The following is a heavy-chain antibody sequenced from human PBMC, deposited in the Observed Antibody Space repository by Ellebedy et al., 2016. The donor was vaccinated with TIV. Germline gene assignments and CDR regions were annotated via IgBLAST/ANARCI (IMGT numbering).Heavy chain of an antibody. Sequence: GESLKIFXAASGFTFSSYSMNWVRQAPGKGLEWVSSISSSSSYIYYADSVKGRFTISRDNAKNSLYLQMNSLRAEDTAVYYCARDYAEPVPAFDYWGQGTLVTVSS. J-gene: IGHJ4*02. CDR1: GFTFSSYS. D-gene: IGHD1-14*01. V-gene: IGHV3-21*01. CDR3: ARDYAEPVPAFDY. CDR2: ISSSSSYI.